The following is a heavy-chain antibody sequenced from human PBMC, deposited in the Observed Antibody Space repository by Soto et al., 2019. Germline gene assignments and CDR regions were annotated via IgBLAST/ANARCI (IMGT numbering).Heavy chain of an antibody. D-gene: IGHD2-15*01. CDR2: IIPIFGTA. J-gene: IGHJ5*02. CDR3: ALSYSWGGIVVVVAADNWFDP. Sequence: QVQLVQSGAEVKKPGSSVKVSCKASGGTFSSYAISWVRQAPGQGLEWMGGIIPIFGTANYAQKFQGRVTITADESTSTAYMELSSLRSEDTAVYYCALSYSWGGIVVVVAADNWFDPWGQGTLVTVSS. CDR1: GGTFSSYA. V-gene: IGHV1-69*12.